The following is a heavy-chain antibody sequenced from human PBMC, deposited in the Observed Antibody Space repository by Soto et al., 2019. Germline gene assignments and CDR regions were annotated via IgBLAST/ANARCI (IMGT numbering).Heavy chain of an antibody. CDR2: ISYDGSNK. J-gene: IGHJ5*02. D-gene: IGHD6-19*01. CDR1: GFTFSSYG. CDR3: GKDSSGWYGGYHWFDP. V-gene: IGHV3-30*18. Sequence: QVQLVESGGGVVQPGRSLRLSCAASGFTFSSYGMHWVRQAPGKGLEWVEVISYDGSNKYYADSVKGGFTISRDNSKNTLYMQMNSLRAEDTDVYYCGKDSSGWYGGYHWFDPRGQGTLVTFSS.